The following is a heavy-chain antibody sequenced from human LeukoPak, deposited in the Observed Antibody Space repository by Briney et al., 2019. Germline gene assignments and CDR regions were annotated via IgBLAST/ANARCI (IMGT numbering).Heavy chain of an antibody. J-gene: IGHJ4*02. D-gene: IGHD6-6*01. CDR1: GFTFSTYG. CDR3: AKGQSTIATRSFDS. CDR2: ISTNGAAT. Sequence: GGSLRLSCAASGFTFSTYGMNWVRQAPGKGLEWVSTISTNGAATYYTDSVKGRFTISRDNSKNTLFLQMNSLRAEDTAIYYCAKGQSTIATRSFDSWSQGTLVTVFS. V-gene: IGHV3-23*01.